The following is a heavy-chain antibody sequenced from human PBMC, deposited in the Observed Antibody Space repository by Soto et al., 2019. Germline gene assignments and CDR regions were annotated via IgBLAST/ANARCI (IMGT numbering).Heavy chain of an antibody. J-gene: IGHJ4*02. V-gene: IGHV4-30-4*01. CDR1: GGSTSSDNY. Sequence: SLSITCAGSGGSTSSDNYWSWIRQPPGKGLEWIGHIYYSGNTDYNPSLKSRLAISIDTSKNQFSLKLSSVTAADTAVYFCAREGGESSDGLYYFDSWGQGSLVTVYS. D-gene: IGHD3-16*01. CDR3: AREGGESSDGLYYFDS. CDR2: IYYSGNT.